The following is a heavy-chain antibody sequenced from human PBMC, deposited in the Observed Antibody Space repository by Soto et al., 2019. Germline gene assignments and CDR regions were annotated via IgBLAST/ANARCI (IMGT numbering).Heavy chain of an antibody. CDR1: GFTFRSYA. CDR3: AKDHCTLTNCVAGFGH. J-gene: IGHJ4*02. Sequence: EVQLLESGGGLVQPGGSLRLSCAASGFTFRSYAMSWVRQAPGKGPEWVSSITDGEGRAHYADSVRGRSTMSRDNSRNTLYLQMNSLRAEDTAIYYCAKDHCTLTNCVAGFGHWGQRILVTVSS. V-gene: IGHV3-23*01. D-gene: IGHD2-8*01. CDR2: ITDGEGRA.